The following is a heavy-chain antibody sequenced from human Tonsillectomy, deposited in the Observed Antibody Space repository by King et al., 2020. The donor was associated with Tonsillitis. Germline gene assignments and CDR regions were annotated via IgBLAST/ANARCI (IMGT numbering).Heavy chain of an antibody. J-gene: IGHJ4*02. D-gene: IGHD6-6*01. CDR2: IIPLFDTT. Sequence: VQLVESGADVKKPGSSVNVSCTASGGSTYAISWVRPAPGQGLEWMGLIIPLFDTTNYAQKFQDRLTITADRSTTTVYMELNSLRSEDTAIYYCARVPGEQLVRPFDYWGQGTLVTVSS. V-gene: IGHV1-69*06. CDR1: GGSTYA. CDR3: ARVPGEQLVRPFDY.